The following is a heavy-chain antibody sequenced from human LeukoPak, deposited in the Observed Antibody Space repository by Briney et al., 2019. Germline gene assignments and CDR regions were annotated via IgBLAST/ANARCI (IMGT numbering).Heavy chain of an antibody. J-gene: IGHJ4*02. Sequence: MASETLSLTCTVSGGSISSSSYYWGWIRQPPGKGLEWIGYIYYSGSTNYNPSLKSRVTISVDTSKNQFSLKLSSVTAADTAVYYCARSVAYSSIGTFDYWGQGTLVTVSS. CDR2: IYYSGST. D-gene: IGHD2-21*01. V-gene: IGHV4-61*05. CDR1: GGSISSSSYY. CDR3: ARSVAYSSIGTFDY.